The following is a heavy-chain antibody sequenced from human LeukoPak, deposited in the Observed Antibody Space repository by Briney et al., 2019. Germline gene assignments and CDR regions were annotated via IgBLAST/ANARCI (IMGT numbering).Heavy chain of an antibody. J-gene: IGHJ4*02. D-gene: IGHD6-13*01. CDR2: IDHSGST. CDR1: GGSFSGYY. CDR3: ARQQQLVSYYFDY. V-gene: IGHV4-34*01. Sequence: PSETLSLTCAVYGGSFSGYYWSWIRQPPGKGLEWIGEIDHSGSTNYNPSLKSRVTISVDTSKNQFSLKLSSVTAADTAVYYCARQQQLVSYYFDYWGQGTLVTVSS.